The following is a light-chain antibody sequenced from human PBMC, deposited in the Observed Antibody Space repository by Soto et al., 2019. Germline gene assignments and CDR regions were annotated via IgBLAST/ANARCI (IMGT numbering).Light chain of an antibody. CDR1: QSLVHSDGNSY. CDR2: MIS. V-gene: IGKV2-24*01. Sequence: DFVMTQTPLSSPVTLGQPASISCRSSQSLVHSDGNSYLSWLHQRPGQPPRLLIYMISNRFSGVPDRFSGSGAGTDFTLKISRVEPEDGGVYYCMQATQPYTVGQGTKLEIK. J-gene: IGKJ2*01. CDR3: MQATQPYT.